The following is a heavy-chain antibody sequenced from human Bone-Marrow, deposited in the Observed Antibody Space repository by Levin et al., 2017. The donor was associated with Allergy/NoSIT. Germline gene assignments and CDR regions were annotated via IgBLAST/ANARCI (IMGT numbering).Heavy chain of an antibody. CDR1: GFTFSSYS. J-gene: IGHJ3*02. D-gene: IGHD6-13*01. CDR2: ISSSSSYI. Sequence: LSLTCAASGFTFSSYSMNWVRQAPGKGLEWVSSISSSSSYIYYADSVKGRFTISRDNAKNSLYLQMNSLRAEDTAVYYCARERSGYDAFDIWGQGTMVTVSS. CDR3: ARERSGYDAFDI. V-gene: IGHV3-21*01.